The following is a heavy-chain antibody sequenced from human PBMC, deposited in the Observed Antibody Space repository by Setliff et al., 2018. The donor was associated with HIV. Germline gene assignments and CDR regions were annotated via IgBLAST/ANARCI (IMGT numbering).Heavy chain of an antibody. CDR3: ARGRDYVWGNYHYSGGGAFDI. Sequence: PSETLSLTCAVYGGSFSGYSWSWIRQSPGKGLEWIGEINHSGDTYYNPSLKSRVSISIDTSKNQFSLKLTSVTAADTAVYYCARGRDYVWGNYHYSGGGAFDIGGQGTAVTVSS. D-gene: IGHD3-16*02. CDR2: INHSGDT. CDR1: GGSFSGYS. J-gene: IGHJ3*02. V-gene: IGHV4-34*01.